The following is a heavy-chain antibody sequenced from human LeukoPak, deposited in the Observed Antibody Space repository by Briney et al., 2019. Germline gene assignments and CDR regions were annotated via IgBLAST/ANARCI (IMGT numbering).Heavy chain of an antibody. Sequence: GGSLRLSCAASGFTFSDTWMHWVRQAPGKGLVWVSTISSNGGNTYYADSVKGRFTISRDNSKNTLYLQMNSLRAEDTAVYYCARRVGGTMVRGVTDDAFDIWGQGTMVTVSS. CDR3: ARRVGGTMVRGVTDDAFDI. CDR1: GFTFSDTW. CDR2: ISSNGGNT. D-gene: IGHD3-10*01. J-gene: IGHJ3*02. V-gene: IGHV3-74*01.